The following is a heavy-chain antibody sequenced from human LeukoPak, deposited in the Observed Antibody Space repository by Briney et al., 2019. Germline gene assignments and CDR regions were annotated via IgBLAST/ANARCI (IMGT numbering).Heavy chain of an antibody. CDR1: GFTFSSYS. CDR3: ASEGVAARPGWFGYYYGMDV. Sequence: GGSLRLSCAASGFTFSSYSMNWVRQAPGKGLEWVSSISSSSSYIYYADSVKGRFTISRDNAKNSLYLQMNSLRAEDTAVYYCASEGVAARPGWFGYYYGMDVWGQGTTVTVSS. CDR2: ISSSSSYI. V-gene: IGHV3-21*01. D-gene: IGHD6-6*01. J-gene: IGHJ6*02.